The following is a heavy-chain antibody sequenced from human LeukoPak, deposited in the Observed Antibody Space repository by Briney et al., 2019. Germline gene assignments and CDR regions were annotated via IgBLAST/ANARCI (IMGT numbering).Heavy chain of an antibody. CDR2: IKQDGSEK. Sequence: GGSLRLSCAASGFTFSSYWMSWVRQAPGKGLEWVANIKQDGSEKYYVDSVKGRFTISRDSAKNSLYLQLNSLRAEDTAVYYCARDPRRFLEWLPSYYFDYWGQGTLVTVSS. CDR1: GFTFSSYW. V-gene: IGHV3-7*01. J-gene: IGHJ4*02. CDR3: ARDPRRFLEWLPSYYFDY. D-gene: IGHD3-3*01.